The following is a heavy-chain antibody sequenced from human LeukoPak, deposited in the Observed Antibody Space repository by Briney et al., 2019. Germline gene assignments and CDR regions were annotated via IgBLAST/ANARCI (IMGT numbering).Heavy chain of an antibody. CDR2: ISAYNGNT. CDR3: ARLWNFDWFYDAFDI. J-gene: IGHJ3*02. D-gene: IGHD3-9*01. V-gene: IGHV1-18*01. CDR1: GYTFASYG. Sequence: ASVKVSCKASGYTFASYGISWVRQAPGQGLEWMGWISAYNGNTNYAQKFQGRVTMTRDTSISTAYMELSRLRSDDTAVYYCARLWNFDWFYDAFDIWGQGTMVTVSS.